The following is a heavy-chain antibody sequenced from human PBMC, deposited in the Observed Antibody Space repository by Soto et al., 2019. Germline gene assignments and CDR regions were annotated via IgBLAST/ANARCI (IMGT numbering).Heavy chain of an antibody. CDR3: ARAAGGHSSSWYLLAYYGMDV. CDR1: GFTFSSYA. Sequence: GGSLRLSCAASGFTFSSYAMHWVRQAPGKGLEWVAVISYDGSNKYYADSVKGRFTISRDNSKNTLYLQMNSLRAEDTSVYYCARAAGGHSSSWYLLAYYGMDVWGQGTTVNVSS. CDR2: ISYDGSNK. J-gene: IGHJ6*02. V-gene: IGHV3-30-3*01. D-gene: IGHD6-13*01.